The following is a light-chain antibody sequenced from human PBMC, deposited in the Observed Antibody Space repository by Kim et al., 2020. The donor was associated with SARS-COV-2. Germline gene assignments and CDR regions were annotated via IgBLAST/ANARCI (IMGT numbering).Light chain of an antibody. CDR2: YDS. CDR3: QVWDSSSDLLV. V-gene: IGLV3-21*04. J-gene: IGLJ2*01. Sequence: APGKTARITCGGNNIGSKSVTWYQQKPGQAPVLVIYYDSDRPSGIPERFSGSNSGNTATLTISRVEAGDEADYYCQVWDSSSDLLVFGGGTQLTVL. CDR1: NIGSKS.